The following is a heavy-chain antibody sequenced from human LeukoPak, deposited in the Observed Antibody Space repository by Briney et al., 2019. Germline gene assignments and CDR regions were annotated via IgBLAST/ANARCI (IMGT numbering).Heavy chain of an antibody. CDR1: GGSFSGYY. CDR3: ARGRVKPYYYSYYLLV. CDR2: INHSGST. D-gene: IGHD3-3*01. V-gene: IGHV4-34*01. J-gene: IGHJ6*03. Sequence: SETLSLTCAVYGGSFSGYYWSWIRQPPGKGLEWMGEINHSGSTNYNPSLKSRVTISVDTSKNQFSLKLSSVTAADTAVYYCARGRVKPYYYSYYLLVWGKGTTVTVSS.